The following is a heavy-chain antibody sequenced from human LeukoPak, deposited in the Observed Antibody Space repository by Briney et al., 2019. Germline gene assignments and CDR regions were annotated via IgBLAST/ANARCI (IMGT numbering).Heavy chain of an antibody. Sequence: GGSLRLTCAASGFTFSGSAMSWVRQPPGKGLEWVSAISATGVTTYYADSVKGRFTISRDKSKNTLYLQMNSLRVEDTAVYYCAKEYYMDVWGKGTTVTVSS. CDR2: ISATGVTT. CDR1: GFTFSGSA. V-gene: IGHV3-23*01. CDR3: AKEYYMDV. J-gene: IGHJ6*03.